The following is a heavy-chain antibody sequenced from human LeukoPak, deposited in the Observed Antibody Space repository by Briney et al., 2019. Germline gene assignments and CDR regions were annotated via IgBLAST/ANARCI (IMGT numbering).Heavy chain of an antibody. V-gene: IGHV3-7*01. J-gene: IGHJ4*02. CDR1: GFMFRSHW. CDR2: IKRDSSET. D-gene: IGHD3-22*01. CDR3: ARVDEKFQDSGYRSFDS. Sequence: GGSLRLSCAASGFMFRSHWMSWVRQAPGKGLEWVANIKRDSSETWYLDSVKGRFTVYRDNGRNSLYLQMSGVRDEDTAVYYCARVDEKFQDSGYRSFDSWGRGTPVSVS.